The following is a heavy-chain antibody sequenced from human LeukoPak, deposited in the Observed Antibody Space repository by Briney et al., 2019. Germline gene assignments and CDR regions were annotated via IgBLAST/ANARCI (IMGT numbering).Heavy chain of an antibody. D-gene: IGHD3-22*01. CDR3: ARAEAGSAARSKIVVVTYWFDP. J-gene: IGHJ5*02. CDR2: INPSGGST. Sequence: ASVTVSCKASGYTFTSYYMHWVRQAPGQGLEWMGIINPSGGSTSYAQKFQGRVTMTRDTSTSTVYMELSSLRSEDTAVYYCARAEAGSAARSKIVVVTYWFDPWGQGTLVTVSS. V-gene: IGHV1-46*01. CDR1: GYTFTSYY.